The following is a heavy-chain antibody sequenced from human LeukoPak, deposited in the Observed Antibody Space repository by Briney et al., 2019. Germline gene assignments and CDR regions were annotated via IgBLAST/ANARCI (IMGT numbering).Heavy chain of an antibody. CDR1: GFTFNRDW. J-gene: IGHJ6*02. D-gene: IGHD3-10*01. Sequence: GGSLRLSCAASGFTFNRDWTAWVRQAPGKGLEWVANIKEDGSEKNYVDSVKGRFTISRDNAENTLYLQMNSLRAEDTAVYYCARDLWFGEFNGMDVWGQGTTVTVSS. CDR2: IKEDGSEK. V-gene: IGHV3-7*01. CDR3: ARDLWFGEFNGMDV.